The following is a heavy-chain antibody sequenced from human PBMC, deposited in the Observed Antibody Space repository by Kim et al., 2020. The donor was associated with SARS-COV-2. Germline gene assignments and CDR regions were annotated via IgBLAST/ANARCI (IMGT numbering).Heavy chain of an antibody. CDR3: ARMPMVRGTYYYYYGMDV. D-gene: IGHD3-10*01. V-gene: IGHV6-1*01. J-gene: IGHJ6*02. Sequence: SQTLSLTCAISGDSVSSNSAAWNWIRQSPSRGLEWLGRTYYRSKWYNDYAVSVKSRITINPDTSKNQFSLQLNSVTPEDTAVYYCARMPMVRGTYYYYYGMDVWGQGTTVTGSS. CDR1: GDSVSSNSAA. CDR2: TYYRSKWYN.